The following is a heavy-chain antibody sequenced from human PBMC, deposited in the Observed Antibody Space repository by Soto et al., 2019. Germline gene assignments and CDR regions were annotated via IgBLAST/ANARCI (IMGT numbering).Heavy chain of an antibody. D-gene: IGHD4-17*01. V-gene: IGHV3-9*01. Sequence: EVQLVESGGGLVQPGRSLRLSCAASGFTFDDYAMHWVRQAPGKGLEWVSGISGNSGSIGYADSVKGRFTISRDNAKNSLYLQMNSLRAEDTALYYCAKDVYGDYVGAFDIWGQGTMVTVSS. CDR1: GFTFDDYA. J-gene: IGHJ3*02. CDR3: AKDVYGDYVGAFDI. CDR2: ISGNSGSI.